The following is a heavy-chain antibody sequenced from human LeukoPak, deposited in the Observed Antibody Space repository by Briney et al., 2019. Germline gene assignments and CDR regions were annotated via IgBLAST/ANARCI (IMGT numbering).Heavy chain of an antibody. CDR1: GFTLSSYA. D-gene: IGHD3-22*01. CDR2: VDGGGGGT. CDR3: AKNRGYDSSGYYAVQFDY. Sequence: GGSLRLSCAASGFTLSSYAMTWVRQAPGRGLGWVSSVDGGGGGTYYADSVKGRFTISRDNSKDTLYLQMNSLRAEDTAVYYCAKNRGYDSSGYYAVQFDYWGQGTLVTVSS. J-gene: IGHJ4*02. V-gene: IGHV3-23*01.